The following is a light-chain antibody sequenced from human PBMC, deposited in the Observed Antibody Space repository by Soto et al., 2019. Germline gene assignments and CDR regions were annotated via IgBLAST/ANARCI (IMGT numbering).Light chain of an antibody. CDR2: GAS. CDR3: QQYGSSPRT. V-gene: IGKV3-20*01. CDR1: QSVSSTY. Sequence: EIVLTQSPGTLSLFPGERATLFCRASQSVSSTYLAWYQRKPGQAPRLLIYGASSRATGIPDRFSGSGSGTDFTLTISRLEPEDFAVYYCQQYGSSPRTFGQGTKVDIK. J-gene: IGKJ1*01.